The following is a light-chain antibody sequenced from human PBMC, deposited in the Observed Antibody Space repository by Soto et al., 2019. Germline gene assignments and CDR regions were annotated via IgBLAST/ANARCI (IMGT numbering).Light chain of an antibody. J-gene: IGLJ1*01. CDR3: KSYAGSNTYV. CDR2: EVV. CDR1: KNDIGVYDF. Sequence: QSALTQPPSASGSPGQSVTISCTGTKNDIGVYDFVSWYQHHPGKAPRLIIYEVVQRPSGVPARFSGSKSGNTASLTVSGLQAADEAYYFCKSYAGSNTYVFGSGTKLTVL. V-gene: IGLV2-8*01.